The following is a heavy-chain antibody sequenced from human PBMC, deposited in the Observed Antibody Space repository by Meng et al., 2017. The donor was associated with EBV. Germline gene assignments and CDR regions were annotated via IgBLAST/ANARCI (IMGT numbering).Heavy chain of an antibody. J-gene: IGHJ4*02. CDR3: SRDLAGPFDD. CDR2: TNEDGGIT. V-gene: IGHV3-74*01. CDR1: GFTFSRFW. Sequence: EVQLVGSGGGPVRPGGSLRLSCSVSGFTFSRFWMHWVRHVPGKGLVWVARTNEDGGITNYADSVKGRFIISRDNTRNTLYLQMNSLRDEDTAVYFCSRDLAGPFDDWGQGTLVTVSS.